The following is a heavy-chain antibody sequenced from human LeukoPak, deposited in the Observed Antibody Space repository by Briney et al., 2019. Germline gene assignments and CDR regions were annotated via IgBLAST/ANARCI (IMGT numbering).Heavy chain of an antibody. CDR3: ARVSRWFLAVAGYADF. CDR2: TNHRGST. V-gene: IGHV4-34*01. J-gene: IGHJ4*02. D-gene: IGHD6-19*01. CDR1: GGSFSGYS. Sequence: PSETLSLICAFSGGSFSGYSWSWIRQTPGQGLEWIGETNHRGSTNYNPSLKSRVTISVDASKSQFYLKLSSVTAADTAVYYCARVSRWFLAVAGYADFWGQGTQVTVSS.